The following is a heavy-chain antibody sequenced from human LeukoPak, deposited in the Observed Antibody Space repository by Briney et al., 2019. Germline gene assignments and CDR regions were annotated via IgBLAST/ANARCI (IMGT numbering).Heavy chain of an antibody. D-gene: IGHD6-19*01. CDR3: ARGSGSAPYYYYYMDV. Sequence: GGSLRLSCAASGFTFDDYGMSWVGQAPGKGLEWVSGINWNGGSTGYADSVKGRFTISRDNAKNSLYLQMNSLRAEDTAVYYCARGSGSAPYYYYYMDVWGKGTTVTVSS. CDR2: INWNGGST. CDR1: GFTFDDYG. J-gene: IGHJ6*03. V-gene: IGHV3-20*04.